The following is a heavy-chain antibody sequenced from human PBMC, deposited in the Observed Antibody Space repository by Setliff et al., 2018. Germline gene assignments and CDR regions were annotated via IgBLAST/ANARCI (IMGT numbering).Heavy chain of an antibody. CDR3: ARIKGIAAAVAIGWFDP. D-gene: IGHD6-13*01. J-gene: IGHJ5*02. CDR1: GFSLSNARMG. Sequence: SGHTLVNPTDALTLTCTVTGFSLSNARMGMSWIRQPPGKALEWLAHIFSNDEKSYSTSLKSRLTISKDTSNSQVVLTMTNMDPVDTATYYCARIKGIAAAVAIGWFDPWGQGTLVTVSS. CDR2: IFSNDEK. V-gene: IGHV2-26*01.